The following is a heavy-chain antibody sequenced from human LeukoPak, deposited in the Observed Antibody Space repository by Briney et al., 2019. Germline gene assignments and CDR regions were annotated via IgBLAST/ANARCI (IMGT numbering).Heavy chain of an antibody. D-gene: IGHD5-18*01. Sequence: SETLSLTCTVSGGSISSYYWSWIRQPPGKGVEWIGYIYYSGSTNYNPSLKSRVTISVDTSKNQFSLKLSSVTAADTAVYYCARTRGYSYGRLFDYWGQGTLVTVSS. CDR2: IYYSGST. V-gene: IGHV4-59*08. CDR3: ARTRGYSYGRLFDY. J-gene: IGHJ4*02. CDR1: GGSISSYY.